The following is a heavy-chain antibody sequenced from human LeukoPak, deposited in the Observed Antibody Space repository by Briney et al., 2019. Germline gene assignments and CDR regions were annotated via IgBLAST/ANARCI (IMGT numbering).Heavy chain of an antibody. D-gene: IGHD3-10*01. CDR3: ERGGGSRSYDYYYGMDV. CDR1: GGSISSGGYY. J-gene: IGHJ6*02. Sequence: PSETLSLTCTVSGGSISSGGYYWSWIRQHPGKGLEWIGYIYYSGSTYYNPSLKSRVTISVDTSKDQFSLKLSSVTAADTAVYYCERGGGSRSYDYYYGMDVWGQGTTVTVSS. V-gene: IGHV4-31*03. CDR2: IYYSGST.